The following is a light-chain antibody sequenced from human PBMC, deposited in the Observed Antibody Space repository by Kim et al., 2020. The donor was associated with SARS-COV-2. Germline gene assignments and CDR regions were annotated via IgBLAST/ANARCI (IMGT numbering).Light chain of an antibody. V-gene: IGLV1-51*01. CDR1: SSNIGNNY. Sequence: GQKVTISCSGSSSNIGNNYVSWYQQLPGTAPTLLIYDNNKRPSGISDRFSGSKSGTSATLGITGLQTGDEADYYCGTWDSSLSAVVFGGGTQLTVL. CDR3: GTWDSSLSAVV. CDR2: DNN. J-gene: IGLJ2*01.